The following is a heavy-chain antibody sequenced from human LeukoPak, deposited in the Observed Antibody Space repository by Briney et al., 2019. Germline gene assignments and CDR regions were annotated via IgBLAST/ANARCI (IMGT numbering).Heavy chain of an antibody. Sequence: SETLSLTCTVSVGSISSYYWSWIRQPPEEALVWIGYIYYSGSSGSTDYNPSLKSRVTISVDTSKNQFSLKLSSVTAADTAVYYCATLPLLWGQGTLVTVSS. CDR1: VGSISSYY. V-gene: IGHV4-59*08. CDR3: ATLPLL. CDR2: IYYSGSSGST. J-gene: IGHJ4*02.